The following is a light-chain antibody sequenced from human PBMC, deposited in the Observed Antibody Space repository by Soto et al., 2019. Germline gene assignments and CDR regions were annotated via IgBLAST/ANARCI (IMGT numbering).Light chain of an antibody. J-gene: IGKJ2*01. CDR3: QQYYSTPYT. Sequence: DIVMTQSPDSLAVSLGERATINCKSSQSVLYSSNNKNYLAWYQQKPGQPPKLLIYWASTRESGVPDRFSGSGSGTDFPLTISSLHAEDVAVYYCQQYYSTPYTFGQGTKLEIK. CDR2: WAS. CDR1: QSVLYSSNNKNY. V-gene: IGKV4-1*01.